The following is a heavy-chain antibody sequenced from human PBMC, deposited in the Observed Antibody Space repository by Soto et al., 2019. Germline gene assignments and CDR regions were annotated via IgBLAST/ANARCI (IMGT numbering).Heavy chain of an antibody. J-gene: IGHJ5*01. CDR2: INSDGSST. Sequence: EVQLVESGGGLVQPGGSLRLSCAASGFTFSSYWMHWVRQAPGKGLVWVSRINSDGSSTSYADSVKGRFTISRDNAKNTLYLQMNSLRAEDTAVYYCARDDYDFWSGYYFDCWGQGTLVTVSS. CDR3: ARDDYDFWSGYYFDC. CDR1: GFTFSSYW. D-gene: IGHD3-3*01. V-gene: IGHV3-74*01.